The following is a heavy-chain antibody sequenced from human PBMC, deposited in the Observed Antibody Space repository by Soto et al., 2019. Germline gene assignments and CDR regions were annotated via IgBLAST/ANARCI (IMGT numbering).Heavy chain of an antibody. CDR3: ARLSMSCYTFDY. CDR1: GGSISSGGYY. D-gene: IGHD2-2*02. Sequence: QVQLQESGPGLVKPSQTLSLTCTVSGGSISSGGYYWSWIRQHPGKGLEWIGYIYYSGSTYYNPSLQSRVTISVDTSKNQFSLKLSSVTAADTAVYYCARLSMSCYTFDYWGQGTLVTVSS. V-gene: IGHV4-31*03. J-gene: IGHJ4*02. CDR2: IYYSGST.